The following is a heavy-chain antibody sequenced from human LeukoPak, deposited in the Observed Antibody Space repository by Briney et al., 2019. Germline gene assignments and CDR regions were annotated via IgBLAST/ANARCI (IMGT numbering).Heavy chain of an antibody. V-gene: IGHV4-4*02. Sequence: SETLSLTCAVSGGSISSSNWWSWVRQPPGKGLEWIGEIYHSGSTNYNPSLKSRVTISVDKSKNQFSLKPSSVTAADTAVYYCARVINWENYYDSSGTLRFDIWGQGTMVTVSS. J-gene: IGHJ3*02. D-gene: IGHD3-22*01. CDR3: ARVINWENYYDSSGTLRFDI. CDR2: IYHSGST. CDR1: GGSISSSNW.